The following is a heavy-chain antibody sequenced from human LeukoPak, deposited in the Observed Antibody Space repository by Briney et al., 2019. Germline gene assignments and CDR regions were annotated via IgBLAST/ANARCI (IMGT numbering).Heavy chain of an antibody. Sequence: GGSLRLSCAASGFTFSAYDMHWVRQAPGKGLEWVAFIRYDGSNKYYADSVEGRFTITSDNSKITLFLQMNSLRAEDTAVYYCAKDLMGGLGGYWGQGTLVTVSS. CDR3: AKDLMGGLGGY. D-gene: IGHD3-16*01. CDR1: GFTFSAYD. CDR2: IRYDGSNK. V-gene: IGHV3-30*02. J-gene: IGHJ4*02.